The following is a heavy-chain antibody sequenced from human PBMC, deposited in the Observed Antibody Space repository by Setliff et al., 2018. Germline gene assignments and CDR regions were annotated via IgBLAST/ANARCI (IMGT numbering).Heavy chain of an antibody. CDR3: ARDVRVYDSSGYYYYYYGMDV. D-gene: IGHD3-22*01. CDR2: IKQDGSEK. V-gene: IGHV3-7*01. Sequence: GGSLRLSCAASGFTFSSYSMNWVRQVPGKGLEWVANIKQDGSEKYYVDSVKGRFTISRDNAKNSLYLQMNSLRAEDTAVYYCARDVRVYDSSGYYYYYYGMDVWGQGTTVTVSS. CDR1: GFTFSSYS. J-gene: IGHJ6*02.